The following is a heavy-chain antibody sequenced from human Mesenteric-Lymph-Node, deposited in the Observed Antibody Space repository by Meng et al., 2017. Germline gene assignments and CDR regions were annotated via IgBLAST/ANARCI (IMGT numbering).Heavy chain of an antibody. CDR3: TTTYYYDSSGYY. J-gene: IGHJ4*02. CDR2: IKSKTDGGTT. V-gene: IGHV3-15*01. CDR1: GFTFSNGW. Sequence: ESLKISCAASGFTFSNGWISWVRQAPGQGLEWVGRIKSKTDGGTTDYAAPVKGRFTISRDDSKNTLYLQMNSLKTEDTAVYYCTTTYYYDSSGYYWGQGTMVTVSS. D-gene: IGHD3-22*01.